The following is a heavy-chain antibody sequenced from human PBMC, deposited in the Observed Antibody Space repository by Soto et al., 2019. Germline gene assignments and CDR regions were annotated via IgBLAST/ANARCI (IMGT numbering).Heavy chain of an antibody. V-gene: IGHV4-61*01. CDR3: ARHDYSDRAFDL. CDR1: GGSVGSGRYY. J-gene: IGHJ3*01. D-gene: IGHD3-22*01. CDR2: IQYSGDT. Sequence: SATLSLTWLFSGGSVGSGRYYWSWIRQPPGNALEWIGYIQYSGDTNYNSSLKSRVTISVDMSRNRFSLKLTSVTAADTAFYYCARHDYSDRAFDLWGQGTMVTVSS.